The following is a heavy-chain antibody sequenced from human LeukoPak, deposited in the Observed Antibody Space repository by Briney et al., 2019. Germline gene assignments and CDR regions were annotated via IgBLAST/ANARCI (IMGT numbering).Heavy chain of an antibody. CDR3: ARVIYDSSGYYYFDY. J-gene: IGHJ4*02. D-gene: IGHD3-22*01. CDR2: IYYSGST. V-gene: IGHV4-59*01. Sequence: PSETLSLTCTVSGGSISSYYWSWIRQPPGKGLEWIGYIYYSGSTNYNPSLKSRATISVDTSKNQFSLKLSSVTAADTAVYYCARVIYDSSGYYYFDYWGQGTLVTVSS. CDR1: GGSISSYY.